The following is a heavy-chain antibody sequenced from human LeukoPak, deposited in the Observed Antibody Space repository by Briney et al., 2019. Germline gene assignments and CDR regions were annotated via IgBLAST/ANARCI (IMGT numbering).Heavy chain of an antibody. CDR1: GFTFSYYS. CDR2: SNTDGTI. CDR3: VRDRDYAFDF. V-gene: IGHV3-48*02. Sequence: GGALRLSCAASGFTFSYYSMNWVGQAPGRGGEGISYSNTDGTIYYADSVTCRFTISRDNDENSLYLQMNSLRDEDTAVYFCVRDRDYAFDFWGQGTMVTVSS. J-gene: IGHJ3*01.